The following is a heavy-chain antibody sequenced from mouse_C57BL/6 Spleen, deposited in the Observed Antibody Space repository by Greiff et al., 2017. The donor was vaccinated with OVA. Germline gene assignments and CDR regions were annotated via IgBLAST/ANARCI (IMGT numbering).Heavy chain of an antibody. CDR3: ARCGGNYVDAY. CDR2: IDPSDSYT. J-gene: IGHJ3*01. Sequence: QVQLQQPGAELVMPGASVKLSCKASGYTFTSYWMHWVKQRPGQGLEWIGEIDPSDSYTNYNQKFKGKSTLTVDKSSSTAYMQLSSLTSEDSAVYYCARCGGNYVDAYWGQGTLVTVSA. D-gene: IGHD2-1*01. V-gene: IGHV1-69*01. CDR1: GYTFTSYW.